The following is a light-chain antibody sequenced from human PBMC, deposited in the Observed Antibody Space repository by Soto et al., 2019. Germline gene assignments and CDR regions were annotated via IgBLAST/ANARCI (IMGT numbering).Light chain of an antibody. CDR1: QRVSTN. Sequence: IVRPQSPATLPVSPGARATLSCRATQRVSTNLAWYQQKPGQAPRLLIYAASSMATGVPSRFSGSGSGTEFTLTISSLQSEDFALYYCQQYNNCPYTFGQGTRVEVK. CDR2: AAS. V-gene: IGKV3-15*01. J-gene: IGKJ2*01. CDR3: QQYNNCPYT.